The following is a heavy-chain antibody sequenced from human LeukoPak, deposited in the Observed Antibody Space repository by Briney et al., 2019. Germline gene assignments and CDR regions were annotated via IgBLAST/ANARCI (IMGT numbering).Heavy chain of an antibody. D-gene: IGHD6-19*01. Sequence: GGSLRLSCAASGFTFDDYAMHWVRQAPGKGLEWVSGISWNSGSVGYADSVKGRFTISRDNAKNSLYLQMNSLRAEDTALYYCAKDKGQSSGWYDAFDIWGQGTMVTVSS. CDR2: ISWNSGSV. CDR1: GFTFDDYA. CDR3: AKDKGQSSGWYDAFDI. J-gene: IGHJ3*02. V-gene: IGHV3-9*01.